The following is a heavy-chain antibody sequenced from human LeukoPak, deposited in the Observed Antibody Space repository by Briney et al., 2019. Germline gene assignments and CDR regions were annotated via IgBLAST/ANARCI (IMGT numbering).Heavy chain of an antibody. Sequence: GGSLRLSCAASGFTFSSYSMNWVRQAPGKGLEWVSSISSSSSYIYYADSVKGRFTISRDNTKNSLYLQMNSLRAEDTAVYYCARDLTSSSWYGEYFQNWGQGTLVTVSS. CDR1: GFTFSSYS. D-gene: IGHD6-13*01. J-gene: IGHJ1*01. V-gene: IGHV3-21*01. CDR2: ISSSSSYI. CDR3: ARDLTSSSWYGEYFQN.